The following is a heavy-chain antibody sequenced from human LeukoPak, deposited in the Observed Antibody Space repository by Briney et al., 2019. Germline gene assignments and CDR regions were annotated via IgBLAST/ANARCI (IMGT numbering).Heavy chain of an antibody. CDR2: IWYDGSNK. Sequence: GRSLRLSCAASGFTFSSYGMHWVRQAPGKGLEWVAVIWYDGSNKYYADSVKGRFTISRDNAKNTLYLQMNSLRDEDTALYYCARDLTTSDNWGQGTLVTVSS. D-gene: IGHD1/OR15-1a*01. CDR3: ARDLTTSDN. CDR1: GFTFSSYG. J-gene: IGHJ4*02. V-gene: IGHV3-33*01.